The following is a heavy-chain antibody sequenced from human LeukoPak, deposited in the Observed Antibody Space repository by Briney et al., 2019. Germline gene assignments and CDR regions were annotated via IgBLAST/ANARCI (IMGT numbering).Heavy chain of an antibody. CDR1: GGSISSYY. V-gene: IGHV4-59*01. Sequence: SETLSLTCTVSGGSISSYYWNWIRQPPGKGLEWIGYIYYSGSTNYSPSLKSRVTISVDTSKNQFSLKLSSVTAADTAVYYCARDRYYDSGSYYNWGQGTLVTVSS. D-gene: IGHD3-10*01. CDR2: IYYSGST. CDR3: ARDRYYDSGSYYN. J-gene: IGHJ4*02.